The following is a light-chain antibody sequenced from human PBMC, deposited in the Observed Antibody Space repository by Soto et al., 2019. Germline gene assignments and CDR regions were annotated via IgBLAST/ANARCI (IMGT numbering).Light chain of an antibody. V-gene: IGKV1-5*01. Sequence: IQMTQSPSTLSASVGDRVTFTCRASQSINIWLAWYQQKPGKAPKLLIYHASNLQSGVPSRFSGSGSGTEFTLTISSLQPDDFATYYCQQYNSYSFGQGTKVEIK. J-gene: IGKJ1*01. CDR1: QSINIW. CDR3: QQYNSYS. CDR2: HAS.